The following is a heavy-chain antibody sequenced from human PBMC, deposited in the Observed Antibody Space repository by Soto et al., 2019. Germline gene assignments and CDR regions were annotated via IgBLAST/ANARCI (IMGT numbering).Heavy chain of an antibody. CDR1: GFPFKSYA. J-gene: IGHJ6*03. V-gene: IGHV3-23*01. CDR3: AKSVVVVRGGYYMDV. D-gene: IGHD2-15*01. CDR2: VSGTSGNT. Sequence: EEQLLESGGGSVQSGGSLRLSCEASGFPFKSYAMIWVRQAPGKGLEWVSAVSGTSGNTYYADSVRGRFTISRDNSKDTVYLQMNNLRAEDTAIYYCAKSVVVVRGGYYMDVWGKGTTVTVSS.